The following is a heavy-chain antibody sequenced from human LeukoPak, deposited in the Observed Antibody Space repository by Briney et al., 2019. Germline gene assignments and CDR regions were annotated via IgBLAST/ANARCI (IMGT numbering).Heavy chain of an antibody. V-gene: IGHV3-48*01. CDR3: XXXXXXXXXPXXXXDI. CDR2: ISSSSSTI. Sequence: XXXNXVRQAPXKXXEWVSYISSSSSTIYYADSVKGRFTISRDNAXXSLYLQMNRLRAEDTAVYYXXXXXXXXXXPXXXXDIWGQXTXVTVSS. J-gene: IGHJ3*02. CDR1: XX.